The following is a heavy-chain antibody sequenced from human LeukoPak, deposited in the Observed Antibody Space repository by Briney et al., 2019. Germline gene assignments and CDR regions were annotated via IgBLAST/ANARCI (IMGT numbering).Heavy chain of an antibody. J-gene: IGHJ5*02. CDR1: GGSIGSYY. Sequence: SETLSLTCTVSGGSIGSYYWSWIRQPPGKGLEWIGYIYHSGSTNYNPSLQSRVTISVDTSKNQFSLRLTSVTAADTAVYYCAKAVAAAGRFGFDPWGQGTLVTVSS. CDR3: AKAVAAAGRFGFDP. V-gene: IGHV4-59*01. D-gene: IGHD6-13*01. CDR2: IYHSGST.